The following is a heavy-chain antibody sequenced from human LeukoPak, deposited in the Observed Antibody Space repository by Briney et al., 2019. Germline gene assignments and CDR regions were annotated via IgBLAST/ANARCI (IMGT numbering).Heavy chain of an antibody. V-gene: IGHV3-66*01. CDR1: GFTVSSSY. CDR3: AREINDYSNWFDP. CDR2: IYSGGST. J-gene: IGHJ5*02. D-gene: IGHD4-4*01. Sequence: GGSLRLSCAASGFTVSSSYMSWVREAPGKGLEWVSVIYSGGSTYYADSVKGRFTISRDNSKNTLYLQMNSLRAEDTAVYYCAREINDYSNWFDPWGQGTLVTVSS.